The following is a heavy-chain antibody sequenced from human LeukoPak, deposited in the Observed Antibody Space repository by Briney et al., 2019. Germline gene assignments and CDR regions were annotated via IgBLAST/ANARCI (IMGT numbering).Heavy chain of an antibody. D-gene: IGHD4-23*01. Sequence: PSETLSLTCTVSGGSISSYYWSWIRQPPGKGLEWIGYIYYSGSTNYNPSLKSRVTISVDTSKNQFSLKLSSVTAADTAVYCCARGTTMGFDYWGQGTLVTVSS. CDR3: ARGTTMGFDY. V-gene: IGHV4-59*01. CDR1: GGSISSYY. CDR2: IYYSGST. J-gene: IGHJ4*02.